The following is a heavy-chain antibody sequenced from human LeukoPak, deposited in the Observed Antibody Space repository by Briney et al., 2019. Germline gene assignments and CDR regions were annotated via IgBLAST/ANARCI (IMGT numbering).Heavy chain of an antibody. V-gene: IGHV3-23*01. CDR3: ARGTAAAANRNWFDS. CDR1: GFMFSRYA. CDR2: ITETGAGT. Sequence: GGSLRLSCAASGFMFSRYALIWVRQTPGKGLEWVSAITETGAGTYYADSVKGRFTMSRDNSRNTVYLQMDSLRAEDTAVYFCARGTAAAANRNWFDSWGQGTLVTVSS. J-gene: IGHJ5*01. D-gene: IGHD6-13*01.